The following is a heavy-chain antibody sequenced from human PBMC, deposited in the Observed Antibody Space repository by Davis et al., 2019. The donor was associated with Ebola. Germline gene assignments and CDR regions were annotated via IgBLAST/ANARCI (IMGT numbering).Heavy chain of an antibody. CDR1: GGTISSSY. J-gene: IGHJ4*02. D-gene: IGHD5-12*01. CDR2: MYYSGST. Sequence: MPSETLSLTCTVSGGTISSSYWSWIRQPPGKGLEWIGYMYYSGSTYYNPSLKSRVTISADTSKKQFSLKLSSVTAADTAVYYCARGIVATITDYWGQGNLVTVSS. V-gene: IGHV4-59*01. CDR3: ARGIVATITDY.